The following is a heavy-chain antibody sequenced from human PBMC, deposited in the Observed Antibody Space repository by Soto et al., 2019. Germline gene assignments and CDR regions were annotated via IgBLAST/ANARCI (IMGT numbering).Heavy chain of an antibody. Sequence: PGGSLRLSCAASGFTVSSYYMSWVRQAPGKGLEWVSAIYSGGSTYYTDSVEGRFTISRDISKNTLYLQMNSLRVDDTAVYFCARDRGDSSSVSCFPSFSLGMDVWGQGTTVTVS. D-gene: IGHD2-15*01. J-gene: IGHJ6*02. CDR2: IYSGGST. V-gene: IGHV3-53*01. CDR1: GFTVSSYY. CDR3: ARDRGDSSSVSCFPSFSLGMDV.